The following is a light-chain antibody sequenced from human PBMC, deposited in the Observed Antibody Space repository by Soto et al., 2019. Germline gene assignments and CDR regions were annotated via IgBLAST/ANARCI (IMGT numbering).Light chain of an antibody. V-gene: IGLV4-69*01. CDR3: QTWGTGPWV. Sequence: QSVLTQSPSASASLGASVKLTGTLSSGHSNYAIAWHQQQPEKGPRYLMKLNSDGSHSKGDGIPDRFSGSSSGAERYLTISSLQSEDEADYYCQTWGTGPWVFGGGTKLTVL. J-gene: IGLJ3*02. CDR2: LNSDGSH. CDR1: SGHSNYA.